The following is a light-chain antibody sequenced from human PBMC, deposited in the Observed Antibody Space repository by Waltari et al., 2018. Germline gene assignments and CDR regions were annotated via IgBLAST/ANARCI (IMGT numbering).Light chain of an antibody. CDR3: QQYEIWPRT. J-gene: IGKJ1*01. V-gene: IGKV3-15*01. CDR2: GAS. Sequence: EILMTQSPATLSVSPGERATLPCGASQSVSSNFAWYQQKPGRAPRLLIHGASTRATGVPARFSGSGSGTEFILTISSLQPEDVAVYYCQQYEIWPRTFGQGTKVEIK. CDR1: QSVSSN.